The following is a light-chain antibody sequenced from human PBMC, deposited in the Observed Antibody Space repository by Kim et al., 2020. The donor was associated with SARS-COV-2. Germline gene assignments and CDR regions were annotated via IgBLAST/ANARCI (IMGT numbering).Light chain of an antibody. V-gene: IGKV3-11*01. J-gene: IGKJ2*01. CDR1: QIVSSY. CDR3: QQRSNWPMYT. CDR2: DAS. Sequence: LPPAECATLPSIAMQIVSSYLAWYHKKPGQAPRLLIYDASNRATGIPARFSGSGAETDFTFTISCPEPEDFPVYYCQQRSNWPMYTFGQGTKLE.